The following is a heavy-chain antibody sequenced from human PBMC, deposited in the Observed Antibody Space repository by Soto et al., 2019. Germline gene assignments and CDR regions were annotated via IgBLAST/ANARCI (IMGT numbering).Heavy chain of an antibody. D-gene: IGHD3-10*01. Sequence: PGGSLRLSCAASGFTFSSYWMSWVRQAPGKGLEWVANIKQDGSEKYYVDSVKGRFTISRDNAKSSLYLQMNSLRAEDTAVYYCARDLVAWFGESLFRAFDIWGQGTMVTVSS. V-gene: IGHV3-7*01. J-gene: IGHJ3*02. CDR3: ARDLVAWFGESLFRAFDI. CDR2: IKQDGSEK. CDR1: GFTFSSYW.